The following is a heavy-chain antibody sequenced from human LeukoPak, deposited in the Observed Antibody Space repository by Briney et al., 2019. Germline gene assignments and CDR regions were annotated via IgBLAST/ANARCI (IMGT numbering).Heavy chain of an antibody. CDR1: GFTFSSYG. V-gene: IGHV3-30*02. J-gene: IGHJ4*02. CDR3: AAGVIDDFDY. Sequence: GGSLRLSCAASGFTFSSYGMHWVRQAPGKGLEWVAFIRYDGSNKYYADSVKGRFTISRDNSKNTLYLQMNSLRAEDTAVYYCAAGVIDDFDYWGQGTLVTVSS. CDR2: IRYDGSNK. D-gene: IGHD3-10*01.